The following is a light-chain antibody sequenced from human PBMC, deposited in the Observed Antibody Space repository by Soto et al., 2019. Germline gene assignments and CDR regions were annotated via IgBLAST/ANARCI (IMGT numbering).Light chain of an antibody. Sequence: DIPMTQSPSSLSASVGDRVTITCRASQSISTYLNWYQQKPGKAPKLLIYSASSLQSGVPSRFSGSGSGTDFTLTISNLQPEDFATYYCQRSYNTPRTFGQGTKVEIK. CDR1: QSISTY. CDR2: SAS. CDR3: QRSYNTPRT. V-gene: IGKV1-39*01. J-gene: IGKJ1*01.